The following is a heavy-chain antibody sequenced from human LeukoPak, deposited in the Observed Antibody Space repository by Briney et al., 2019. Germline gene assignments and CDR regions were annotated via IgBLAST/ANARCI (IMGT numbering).Heavy chain of an antibody. CDR2: INPDGSQK. J-gene: IGHJ4*02. CDR3: ASRPFRYFDWLLSLDY. V-gene: IGHV3-7*03. D-gene: IGHD3-9*01. CDR1: GFTFSLYW. Sequence: PGGSLRLSCAASGFTFSLYWMTWVRQSPGKGLEWVADINPDGSQKYSVDSVKGRFTISRDNAKNSLFLQMNSLRAEDTAVYYCASRPFRYFDWLLSLDYWGQGTLVTVSS.